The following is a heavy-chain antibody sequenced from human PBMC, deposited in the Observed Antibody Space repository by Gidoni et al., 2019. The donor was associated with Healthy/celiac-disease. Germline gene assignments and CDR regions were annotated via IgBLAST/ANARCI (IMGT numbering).Heavy chain of an antibody. V-gene: IGHV3-7*03. Sequence: EVQLVESGGGLVQPGGSLRLYCAASGFTFISYWMSWVRQAPGKQLEWVANIKQDGSEKYYVDSVKGRFTISRDNAKNSLYLQMNSLRAEDTAVYYCARDYDSSGYSYYFDYWGQGTLVTVSS. CDR3: ARDYDSSGYSYYFDY. CDR2: IKQDGSEK. D-gene: IGHD3-22*01. CDR1: GFTFISYW. J-gene: IGHJ4*02.